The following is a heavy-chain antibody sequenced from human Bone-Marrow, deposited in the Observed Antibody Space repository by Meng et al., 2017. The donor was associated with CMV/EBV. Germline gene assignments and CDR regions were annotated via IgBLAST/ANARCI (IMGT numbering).Heavy chain of an antibody. CDR1: GFTFSSYA. J-gene: IGHJ4*02. CDR3: AKGFGGPYYFDY. V-gene: IGHV3-48*04. Sequence: GGSLRLSCAASGFTFSSYAMSWIRQAPGKGLEWVSYISSSGSTIYYADSVKGRFTISRDNAKNSLYLQMNSLRAEDTALYYCAKGFGGPYYFDYWGQGTLVTVSS. D-gene: IGHD3-10*01. CDR2: ISSSGSTI.